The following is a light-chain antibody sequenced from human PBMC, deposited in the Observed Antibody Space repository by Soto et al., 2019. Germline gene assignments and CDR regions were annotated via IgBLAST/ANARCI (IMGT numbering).Light chain of an antibody. CDR2: GAS. J-gene: IGKJ2*01. Sequence: EIVMTQSPVTLSVSPGERATLSCRASQSISNHLAWYQQKPGQPPRLLIYGASTRATGIPARFSGSGSGTESTLTISSLQSEDFAVYYCQQYNNWPPRTFGQGTKLEIK. CDR3: QQYNNWPPRT. V-gene: IGKV3-15*01. CDR1: QSISNH.